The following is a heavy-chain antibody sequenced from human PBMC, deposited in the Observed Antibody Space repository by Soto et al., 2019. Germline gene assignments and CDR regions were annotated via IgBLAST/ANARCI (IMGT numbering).Heavy chain of an antibody. CDR1: GLTFNSYG. CDR2: ISSDGSNK. Sequence: GGSLRLSCVASGLTFNSYGRYWVRQAPGKGLEWVAVISSDGSNKYYADSVKGRFTISIDNSKNTLYLQMNSLRAEDTAVYFCAKDPVAVAGNNYYRMDVWGQGTTVTVSS. D-gene: IGHD6-19*01. CDR3: AKDPVAVAGNNYYRMDV. V-gene: IGHV3-30*18. J-gene: IGHJ6*02.